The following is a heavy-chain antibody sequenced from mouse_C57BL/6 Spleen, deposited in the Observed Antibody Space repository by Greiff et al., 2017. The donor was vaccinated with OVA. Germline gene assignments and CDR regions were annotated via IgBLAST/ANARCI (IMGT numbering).Heavy chain of an antibody. V-gene: IGHV1-15*01. D-gene: IGHD2-14*01. CDR1: GYTFTDYE. CDR2: IDPETGGT. CDR3: TRGTPISPYAMDY. Sequence: QVQLQQSGAELVRPGASVTLSCKASGYTFTDYEMHWVKQTPVHGLEWIGAIDPETGGTAYNQKFKGKAILTADKSSSTAYMELRSLTSEDSAVDYCTRGTPISPYAMDYWGQGTSVTVSS. J-gene: IGHJ4*01.